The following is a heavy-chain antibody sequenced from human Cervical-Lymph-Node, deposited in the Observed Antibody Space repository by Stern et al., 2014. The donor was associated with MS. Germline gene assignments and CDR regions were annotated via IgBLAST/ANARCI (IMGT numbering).Heavy chain of an antibody. CDR2: ISLANSDP. J-gene: IGHJ3*02. V-gene: IGHV5-51*04. D-gene: IGHD1-1*01. CDR3: ARLDRFCGAFDI. Sequence: EVQLVQSGAEVKKPGESLKISCKGSGYTFSNYWIAWGRQMPGKGLEWMGSISLANSDPGDSPSFHGRFTMSAVNPSDTAYLPLHSLRASDTATYYCARLDRFCGAFDIWGQGTMVTVSS. CDR1: GYTFSNYW.